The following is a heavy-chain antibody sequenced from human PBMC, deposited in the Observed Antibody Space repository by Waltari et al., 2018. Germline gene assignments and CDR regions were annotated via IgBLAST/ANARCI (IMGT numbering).Heavy chain of an antibody. Sequence: QVQLQESGPGLVKPSETLSLTCVVSGYSVNTGYYWGWIRQPPGKGLEWIGSIFYSGTTSNNPSLWSRVSISLDTSKSQFSLKLSSVTAADTAVYYCARGDSSGLSPYYYFDFWGQGTLVTVAS. V-gene: IGHV4-38-2*01. D-gene: IGHD6-19*01. J-gene: IGHJ4*02. CDR1: GYSVNTGYY. CDR3: ARGDSSGLSPYYYFDF. CDR2: IFYSGTT.